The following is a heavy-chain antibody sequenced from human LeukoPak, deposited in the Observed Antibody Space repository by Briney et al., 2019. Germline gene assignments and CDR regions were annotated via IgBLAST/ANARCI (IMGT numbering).Heavy chain of an antibody. D-gene: IGHD3-22*01. CDR3: ARGYHDSSGYFDY. Sequence: SQTLSLTCTVSGVSISSGGYYWSWIRQHPGKGLEWIGYIYYSGSTYYNPSLKSRVTISVDTSKNQFSLKLSSVTAADTAVYYCARGYHDSSGYFDYWGQGTLVTVSS. CDR1: GVSISSGGYY. CDR2: IYYSGST. J-gene: IGHJ4*02. V-gene: IGHV4-31*03.